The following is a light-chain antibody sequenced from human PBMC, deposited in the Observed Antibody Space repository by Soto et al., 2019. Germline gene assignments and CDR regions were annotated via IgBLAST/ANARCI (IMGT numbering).Light chain of an antibody. CDR1: QTVSRMY. CDR3: QHHGSSPIT. V-gene: IGKV3-20*01. Sequence: EVVMTQSPATLSVSPGERATLSCRASQTVSRMYLSWYQQKPGQAPRLLIFAASSRASGIPDRFSGSGSGTDFTLTISRLEPEEFALFYCQHHGSSPITFGQGTRLEIK. CDR2: AAS. J-gene: IGKJ5*01.